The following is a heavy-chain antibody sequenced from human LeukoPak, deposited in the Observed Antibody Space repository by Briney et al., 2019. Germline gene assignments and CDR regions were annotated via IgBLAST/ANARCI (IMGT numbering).Heavy chain of an antibody. Sequence: PSETLSLTCTVSGGSISSYYWSWIRQPPGKGLEWIGYIYYSGSTNYNPSLKSRVTISVDTSKNQFSLKLSSVTAADTAVYYCARTFPAHGSIDYWGQGTLVTVSS. J-gene: IGHJ4*02. CDR2: IYYSGST. V-gene: IGHV4-59*08. CDR1: GGSISSYY. D-gene: IGHD2/OR15-2a*01. CDR3: ARTFPAHGSIDY.